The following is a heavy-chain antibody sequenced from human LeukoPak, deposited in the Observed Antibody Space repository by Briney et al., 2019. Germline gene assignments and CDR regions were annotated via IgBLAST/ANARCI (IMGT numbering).Heavy chain of an antibody. CDR1: GFTFSSYW. D-gene: IGHD3-3*01. Sequence: QPGGSLRLSCAASGFTFSSYWMHWVRQAPGKGLEWVAVISYDGSNKYYADSVKGRFTISRDNSKNTLYLQMNSLRAEDTAVYYCAKGVPFGVWGQGTTVTVSS. CDR3: AKGVPFGV. V-gene: IGHV3-30*18. J-gene: IGHJ6*02. CDR2: ISYDGSNK.